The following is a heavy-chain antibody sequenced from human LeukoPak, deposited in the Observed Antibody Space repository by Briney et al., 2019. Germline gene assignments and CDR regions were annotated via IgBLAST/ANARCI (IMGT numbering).Heavy chain of an antibody. J-gene: IGHJ4*02. CDR3: AKDGGLWVSAHWGDS. V-gene: IGHV3-23*01. D-gene: IGHD7-27*01. CDR2: ITTGGPNT. Sequence: GGSLRLSCTASGFTFSSYTMSWVRQAPGKGLKWVSTITTGGPNTYYADSVRGRFTVSRDDSKNTLYLQMNSLRAEDTAVYYCAKDGGLWVSAHWGDSWGRGTLVTVSS. CDR1: GFTFSSYT.